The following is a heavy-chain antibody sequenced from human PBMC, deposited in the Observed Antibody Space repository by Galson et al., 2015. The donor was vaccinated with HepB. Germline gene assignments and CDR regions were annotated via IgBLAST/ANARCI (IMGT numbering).Heavy chain of an antibody. V-gene: IGHV3-21*01. Sequence: SLRLSCAASGFTFSYYTMNWVRQAPGKGLEWVSSISTSSSYIYYADSVKGRFTISRDNAKNSLYLQMSSLGAEDTAVYYCARDLADYWGQGTLVTVSS. CDR1: GFTFSYYT. CDR2: ISTSSSYI. J-gene: IGHJ4*02. CDR3: ARDLADY.